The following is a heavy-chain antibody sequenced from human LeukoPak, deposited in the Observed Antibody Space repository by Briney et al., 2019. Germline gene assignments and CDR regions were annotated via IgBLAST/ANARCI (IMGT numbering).Heavy chain of an antibody. V-gene: IGHV3-21*01. CDR1: GFTFSSYI. CDR2: ISNSSNYI. CDR3: ARSDTAFDY. Sequence: PGGSLRLSCAASGFTFSSYIMNWVRQAPGKGLEWVSSISNSSNYIYYADSVKGRFTISRDNSKSSLYLQMNSLRAEDTAVYYCARSDTAFDYWGQGTLVTVSS. J-gene: IGHJ4*02. D-gene: IGHD5-18*01.